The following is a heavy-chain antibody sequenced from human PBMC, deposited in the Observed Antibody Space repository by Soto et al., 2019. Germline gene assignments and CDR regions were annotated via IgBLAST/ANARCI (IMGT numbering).Heavy chain of an antibody. D-gene: IGHD2-2*01. CDR2: IRSETDGGTV. J-gene: IGHJ5*02. CDR3: NTDRCSTSISCFDT. V-gene: IGHV3-15*01. Sequence: EVQLVESGGGLVKPGGSLRLSCAASGFTFNNAWMNWVSQTPGKGLEWVGRIRSETDGGTVDYAAPVKGRFTISRDDSTNTLYLQMNSLKTEDTAVYYCNTDRCSTSISCFDTWGQGTLVTVSS. CDR1: GFTFNNAW.